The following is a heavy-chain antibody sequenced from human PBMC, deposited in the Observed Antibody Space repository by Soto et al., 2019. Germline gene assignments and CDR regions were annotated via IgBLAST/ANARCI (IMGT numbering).Heavy chain of an antibody. J-gene: IGHJ2*01. Sequence: EMQLVESGGCLVQPGGSLRLSCAASGFIFSDQYMDWVRQAPGKGLEWVGRIRKKVNSYTTEYAASVKGRFTVSRDDSKNSLYLQMNSLKTEDTAIYYCARDLGGAPYVDLWGRGTLVTVSS. V-gene: IGHV3-72*01. CDR2: IRKKVNSYTT. CDR1: GFIFSDQY. CDR3: ARDLGGAPYVDL. D-gene: IGHD3-16*01.